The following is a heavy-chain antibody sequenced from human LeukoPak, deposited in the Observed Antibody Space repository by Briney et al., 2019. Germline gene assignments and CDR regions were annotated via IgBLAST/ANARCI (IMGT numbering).Heavy chain of an antibody. V-gene: IGHV1-69*05. D-gene: IGHD3-22*01. CDR3: ARALSPSGYDAFDI. CDR2: IIPIFGTA. J-gene: IGHJ3*02. CDR1: GGTFSSYA. Sequence: SVKVSCKASGGTFSSYAISWVRQTPGQGLEWMGGIIPIFGTANYAQKFQGRVTITTDESTSTAYMELSSLRSEDTAVYYCARALSPSGYDAFDIWGQGTMVTVSS.